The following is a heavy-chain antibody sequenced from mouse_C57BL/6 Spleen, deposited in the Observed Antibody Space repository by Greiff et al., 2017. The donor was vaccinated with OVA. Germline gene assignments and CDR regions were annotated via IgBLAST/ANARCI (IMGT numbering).Heavy chain of an antibody. V-gene: IGHV5-17*01. D-gene: IGHD4-1*01. CDR2: ISSGSSTI. CDR1: GFTFSGYG. Sequence: DVHLVESGGGLVKPGGSLKLSCAASGFTFSGYGMHWVRQAPEKGLEWVAYISSGSSTIYYADTVKGRFTISRDNAKNTLFLQMTSLRSEDTAMYYCARPTGYAMDYWGQGTSVTVSS. J-gene: IGHJ4*01. CDR3: ARPTGYAMDY.